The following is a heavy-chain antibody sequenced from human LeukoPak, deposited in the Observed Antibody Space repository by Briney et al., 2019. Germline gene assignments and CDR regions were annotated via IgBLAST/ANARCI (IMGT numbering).Heavy chain of an antibody. Sequence: GRSLRLSCVASGFTFSSYAMHWVRQAPCKGLEWVALIPYDGSNKYYADSVKGRFTISRDNSKNTLYLQMNSLRAEDTAVYYCARGGVYSSGSYYLYYFDYWGQGTLVTVSS. CDR2: IPYDGSNK. CDR1: GFTFSSYA. J-gene: IGHJ4*02. D-gene: IGHD6-19*01. CDR3: ARGGVYSSGSYYLYYFDY. V-gene: IGHV3-30-3*01.